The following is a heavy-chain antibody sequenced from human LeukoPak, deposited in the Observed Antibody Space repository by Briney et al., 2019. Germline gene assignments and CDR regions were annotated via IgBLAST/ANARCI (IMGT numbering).Heavy chain of an antibody. D-gene: IGHD5-24*01. V-gene: IGHV3-23*01. CDR2: ISGSGGST. CDR1: GFTFSSYG. CDR3: AKDHRDGYILVYYYYYMDV. J-gene: IGHJ6*03. Sequence: GGSLRLSCAASGFTFSSYGMSWVRQAPGKGLEWVSAISGSGGSTYYADSVKGRFTISRDNSKNKLYLQMNSLRAEDTAVYYCAKDHRDGYILVYYYYYMDVWGKGTTVTVSS.